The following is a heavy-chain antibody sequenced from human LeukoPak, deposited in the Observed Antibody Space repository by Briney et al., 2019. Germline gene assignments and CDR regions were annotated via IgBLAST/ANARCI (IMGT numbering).Heavy chain of an antibody. J-gene: IGHJ2*01. CDR2: MSSSGSP. CDR1: GGSISNYF. CDR3: ARRGPNSGSYSHFDL. Sequence: SEILSLTCTVSGGSISNYFWSWIRQPPGKGLEWIGYMSSSGSPNYNPSLKSRVTISVDTSNNQFSLKLISVTAADTAVYYCARRGPNSGSYSHFDLWGRGTLVTVSS. V-gene: IGHV4-59*01. D-gene: IGHD1-26*01.